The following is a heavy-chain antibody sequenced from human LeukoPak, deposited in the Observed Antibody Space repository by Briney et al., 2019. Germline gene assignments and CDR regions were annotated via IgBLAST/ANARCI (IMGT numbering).Heavy chain of an antibody. J-gene: IGHJ4*02. CDR3: ARSGVGYCTNGVCFVDY. CDR1: GFTFDDYG. D-gene: IGHD2-8*01. CDR2: INWNGGGT. V-gene: IGHV3-20*04. Sequence: GGSLRLSCAASGFTFDDYGMSWVRQAPGKGLEWVSGINWNGGGTGYADSVKGRFTISRDNAKNSLYLQMNSLRAEDTALYYCARSGVGYCTNGVCFVDYWGQGTLVTVSS.